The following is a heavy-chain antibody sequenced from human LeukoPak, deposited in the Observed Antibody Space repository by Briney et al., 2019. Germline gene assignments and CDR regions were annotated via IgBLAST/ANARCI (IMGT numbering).Heavy chain of an antibody. D-gene: IGHD6-19*01. V-gene: IGHV3-30*03. CDR3: ATTEISIAVAGYFDY. CDR2: ISYDGSDK. Sequence: SGGSLRLSCAASGFAFTNFGMHWVRQAPGKGLEWVAMISYDGSDKYYADSVKGRFTTSKDFSKNTLYLQMSSLRAEDTAVYYCATTEISIAVAGYFDYWGQGTLVTVSS. CDR1: GFAFTNFG. J-gene: IGHJ4*02.